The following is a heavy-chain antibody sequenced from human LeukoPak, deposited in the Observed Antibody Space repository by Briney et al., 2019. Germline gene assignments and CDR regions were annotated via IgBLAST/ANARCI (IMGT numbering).Heavy chain of an antibody. J-gene: IGHJ6*02. CDR3: AKPMAVAGRGWYGLDV. Sequence: PGRSLRLSCAASGFIFNTFAMNWVRQAPGKGLEWVAFISYDGSEKYYTHSVKVRFTVSRDNSKNTVFLQLNNIRAEDTAVFYCAKPMAVAGRGWYGLDVWGQGTTVSVSS. D-gene: IGHD6-19*01. V-gene: IGHV3-30*18. CDR1: GFIFNTFA. CDR2: ISYDGSEK.